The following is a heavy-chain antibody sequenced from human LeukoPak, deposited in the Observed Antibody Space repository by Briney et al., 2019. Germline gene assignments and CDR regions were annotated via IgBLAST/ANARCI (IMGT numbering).Heavy chain of an antibody. D-gene: IGHD2-8*01. Sequence: PGGSLRLSCAASGFTFSSYGMHWVRQAPGKGLEWVSYISSSGSTIYYADSVKGRFTISRDNAKNSLYLQMTSLRADDTAVYYCARDNPMVYATYDHWGQGTLVTVSS. CDR1: GFTFSSYG. V-gene: IGHV3-48*04. CDR3: ARDNPMVYATYDH. J-gene: IGHJ4*02. CDR2: ISSSGSTI.